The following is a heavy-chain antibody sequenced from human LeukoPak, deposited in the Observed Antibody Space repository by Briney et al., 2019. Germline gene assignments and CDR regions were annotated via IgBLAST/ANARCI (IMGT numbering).Heavy chain of an antibody. CDR1: GGSLSSYY. J-gene: IGHJ4*02. V-gene: IGHV4-59*01. D-gene: IGHD2-15*01. Sequence: KPSETPSLTCTVSGGSLSSYYWGWIRQPPGKGLEWIWYIYYSGSTNYNASLTNRVTISVDTSKNQFSLKLSSVTAADTAVYYCAREVGYCSGGSCYSYFDYWGQGTLVTVSS. CDR2: IYYSGST. CDR3: AREVGYCSGGSCYSYFDY.